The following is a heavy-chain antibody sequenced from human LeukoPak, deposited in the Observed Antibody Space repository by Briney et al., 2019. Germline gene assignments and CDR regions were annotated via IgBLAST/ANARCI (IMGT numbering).Heavy chain of an antibody. D-gene: IGHD2-15*01. CDR3: ASYCSGDNCDHG. Sequence: MASETLSLTCTVSGGSISGSSYYWGWIRQPPGKGLEWIGSIYYSGNTYYNPSLKSRVTISVDTSKNQFSLKLSSVTAADTAVYYCASYCSGDNCDHGWGQGTLVTVSS. J-gene: IGHJ4*02. CDR1: GGSISGSSYY. V-gene: IGHV4-39*07. CDR2: IYYSGNT.